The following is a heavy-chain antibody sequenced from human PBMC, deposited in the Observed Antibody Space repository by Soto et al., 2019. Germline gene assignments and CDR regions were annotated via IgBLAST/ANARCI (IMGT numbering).Heavy chain of an antibody. CDR1: GFTFSSYA. CDR2: ISYDGSNK. D-gene: IGHD6-6*01. CDR3: ARDCPSPYSSAYYFDY. J-gene: IGHJ4*02. V-gene: IGHV3-30-3*01. Sequence: QVQLVESGGGVVQPGRSLRLSCAASGFTFSSYAMHWVRQAPGKGLEWVAAISYDGSNKYYADSVKGRFTISRDNSKNTLYLQMNSLRAEDTAVYYCARDCPSPYSSAYYFDYWGQGTLVTVSS.